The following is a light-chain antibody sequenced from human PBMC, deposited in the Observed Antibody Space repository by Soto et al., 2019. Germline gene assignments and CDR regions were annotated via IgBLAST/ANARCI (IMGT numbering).Light chain of an antibody. J-gene: IGLJ1*01. CDR1: SSDVGDYNY. CDR2: EVS. CDR3: SSYAGTNNFVV. Sequence: QSVLTQPPSASGSPGQSVTISCTGTSSDVGDYNYVSWYQQHPGKAPKLMIYEVSKRPSGVPHRFSGSKSGNTASLTVSGLQAEDEADYYCSSYAGTNNFVVFGTGTKVTV. V-gene: IGLV2-8*01.